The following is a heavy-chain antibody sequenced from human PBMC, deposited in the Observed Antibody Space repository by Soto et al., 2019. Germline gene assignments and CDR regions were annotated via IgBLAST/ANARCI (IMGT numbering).Heavy chain of an antibody. D-gene: IGHD2-15*01. CDR2: ISSSSSYI. CDR1: GFTFSSYS. CDR3: ARDPTGDCSGGSCYGNYFDY. Sequence: GGSLRLSCAASGFTFSSYSMNWVRQAPGKGLEWVSSISSSSSYIYYADSVKGRFTISRDNAKNSLYLQMNSLRAEDTAVYYCARDPTGDCSGGSCYGNYFDYWGQGTLVTVSS. J-gene: IGHJ4*02. V-gene: IGHV3-21*01.